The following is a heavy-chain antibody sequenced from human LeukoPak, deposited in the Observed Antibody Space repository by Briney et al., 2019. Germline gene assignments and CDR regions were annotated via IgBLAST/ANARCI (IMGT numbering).Heavy chain of an antibody. CDR3: ARRSSSSWYSFDY. J-gene: IGHJ4*02. Sequence: SETLSLTCTVSGGSISSSSYYWSWIRQPPGKGLEWIGYIYYSGSTNYNPSLKSRVTISVDTSKNQFSLKLSSVTAADTAVYYCARRSSSSWYSFDYWGQGTLVTVSS. CDR2: IYYSGST. CDR1: GGSISSSSYY. D-gene: IGHD6-13*01. V-gene: IGHV4-61*01.